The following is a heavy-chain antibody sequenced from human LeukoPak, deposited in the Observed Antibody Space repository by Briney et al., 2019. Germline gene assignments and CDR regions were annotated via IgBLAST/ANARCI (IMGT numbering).Heavy chain of an antibody. CDR1: GGSISSSSYY. CDR3: ARRRCSSTSCSDY. V-gene: IGHV4-39*01. Sequence: PSEPLSLTCTVSGGSISSSSYYWGWIRQPPGKGLEWIGSIYYSGSTYYNPSLKSRVTISVDTSKNQFSLKLSSVTAADTAVYYCARRRCSSTSCSDYWGQGTLVTVSS. J-gene: IGHJ4*02. D-gene: IGHD2-2*01. CDR2: IYYSGST.